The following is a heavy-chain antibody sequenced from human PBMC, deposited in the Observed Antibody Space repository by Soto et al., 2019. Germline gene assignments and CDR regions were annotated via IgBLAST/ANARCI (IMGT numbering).Heavy chain of an antibody. CDR3: AKNGQPPYYYYGLDV. D-gene: IGHD2-8*01. Sequence: VASVKVSCKASGYTFTRYGISWVRQAPGQGLEWMGWISGYNGDTNYAQKFQDRVSMTIDTSTGTAYMELRSLTSDDTAIYYCAKNGQPPYYYYGLDVWGQGTKVTVSS. CDR2: ISGYNGDT. V-gene: IGHV1-18*01. J-gene: IGHJ6*02. CDR1: GYTFTRYG.